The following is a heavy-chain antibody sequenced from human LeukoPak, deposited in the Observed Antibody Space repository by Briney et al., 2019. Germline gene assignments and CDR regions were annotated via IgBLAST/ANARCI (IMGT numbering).Heavy chain of an antibody. CDR3: ARDMTLKGSGSSQN. D-gene: IGHD3-10*01. V-gene: IGHV1-2*02. Sequence: GASVKVSFKASGYTFTGYYMHWVRQAPGQGLEWMGWINPNSGGTNYAQKFQGRVTMTRDTSISTAYMELSRLRSDDTAVYYCARDMTLKGSGSSQNWGQGTLVTVSS. CDR1: GYTFTGYY. CDR2: INPNSGGT. J-gene: IGHJ4*02.